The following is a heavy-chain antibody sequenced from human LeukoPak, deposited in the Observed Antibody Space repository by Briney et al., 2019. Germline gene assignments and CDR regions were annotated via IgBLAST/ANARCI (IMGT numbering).Heavy chain of an antibody. CDR3: ARAFDY. J-gene: IGHJ4*02. V-gene: IGHV3-48*01. CDR2: ISSIGSI. CDR1: GFTFSSYD. Sequence: GGSLRLSCAASGFTFSSYDMNWVRQAPGKGLEWVSYISSIGSIYNADSVKGRFTISRDNAKNSLYLQMNSLRAEDTAVYYCARAFDYWGQGTLVTVSS.